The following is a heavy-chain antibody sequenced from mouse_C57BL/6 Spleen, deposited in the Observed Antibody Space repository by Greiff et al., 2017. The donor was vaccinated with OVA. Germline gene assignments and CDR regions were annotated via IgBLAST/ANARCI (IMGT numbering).Heavy chain of an antibody. V-gene: IGHV1-82*01. CDR2: IYPGDGDT. CDR1: GYAFSSSW. J-gene: IGHJ4*01. Sequence: QVQLQQSGPELVKPGASVKISCKASGYAFSSSWMNWVKQRPGKGLEWIGRIYPGDGDTNYNGKFKGKATLTAVKSSSTAYMQLSSQTSEDSAVDFCAGGPLAQATVTNAMEDWGQGASVTVSS. CDR3: AGGPLAQATVTNAMED. D-gene: IGHD3-2*02.